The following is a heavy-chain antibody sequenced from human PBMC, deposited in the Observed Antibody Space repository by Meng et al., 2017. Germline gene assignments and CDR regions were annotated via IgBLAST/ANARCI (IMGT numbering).Heavy chain of an antibody. D-gene: IGHD6-13*01. CDR1: GYTFAAYW. CDR2: IDPNNDHT. Sequence: QVQLVQSGHEGKKPGASVKLSCKPSGYTFAAYWIHWLRQAPGQGLEWMGRIDPNNDHTQYAQNFQGRVTMTSDTSISTVYMELNGLRSDDTAVYYCARDEDISAAGKLFGDYWGQGTLVTVSS. J-gene: IGHJ4*02. V-gene: IGHV1-2*06. CDR3: ARDEDISAAGKLFGDY.